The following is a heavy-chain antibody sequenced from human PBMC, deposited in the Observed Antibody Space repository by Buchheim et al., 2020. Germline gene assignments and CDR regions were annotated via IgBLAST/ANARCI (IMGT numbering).Heavy chain of an antibody. CDR3: AREPVVVDQKGNFDY. D-gene: IGHD2-15*01. Sequence: EHLVESGGGVVQPGGSLRLSCAASGFTFSLYGFHWVRQAPGKGLEWVSYISSSGSTIYYADSVKGRFTISRDNAKNSLYLQMNSLRAEDTAVYYCAREPVVVDQKGNFDYWGQGTL. CDR1: GFTFSLYG. CDR2: ISSSGSTI. V-gene: IGHV3-48*04. J-gene: IGHJ4*02.